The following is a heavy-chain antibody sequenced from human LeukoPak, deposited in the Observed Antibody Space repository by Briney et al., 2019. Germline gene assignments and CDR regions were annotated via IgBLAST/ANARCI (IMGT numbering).Heavy chain of an antibody. CDR3: ARGLRYFDWLLSKNWFDP. J-gene: IGHJ5*02. CDR2: IYYSGST. CDR1: GGSISNYY. Sequence: SETLSLTCTVSGGSISNYYWSWIRQPPGKGLEWIGYIYYSGSTNYNPSLKSRVTISVDTSKNHFSLKLSSVTAADTAVYYCARGLRYFDWLLSKNWFDPWGQGTLVTVSS. D-gene: IGHD3-9*01. V-gene: IGHV4-59*01.